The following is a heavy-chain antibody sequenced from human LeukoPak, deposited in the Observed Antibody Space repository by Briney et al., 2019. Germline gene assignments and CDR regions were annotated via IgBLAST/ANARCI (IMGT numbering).Heavy chain of an antibody. Sequence: SETLSLTCTVSGGSINSDNYYWTWIRQPAGKGLEWIGRIYTSGSANYNPSLKSRVTISVDTSKNQFSLKLNSVTAADTAMYYCARDVGSSWSNWFDPWGQGTLVTVSS. CDR2: IYTSGSA. CDR1: GGSINSDNYY. D-gene: IGHD6-13*01. V-gene: IGHV4-61*02. J-gene: IGHJ5*02. CDR3: ARDVGSSWSNWFDP.